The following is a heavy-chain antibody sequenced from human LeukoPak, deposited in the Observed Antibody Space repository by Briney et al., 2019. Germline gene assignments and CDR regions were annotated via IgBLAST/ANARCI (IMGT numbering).Heavy chain of an antibody. D-gene: IGHD6-13*01. CDR3: ASASSHRIAAGGDY. V-gene: IGHV3-74*01. Sequence: PGGSLRLSCAASGFSLSNYWMHWVRQVPGKGLVWVSRINGDGSTRNYADSVKGRFTISRDNAKNTLYLQMNSLRAEDTAVYYCASASSHRIAAGGDYWGQGTLVTVSS. CDR1: GFSLSNYW. CDR2: INGDGSTR. J-gene: IGHJ4*02.